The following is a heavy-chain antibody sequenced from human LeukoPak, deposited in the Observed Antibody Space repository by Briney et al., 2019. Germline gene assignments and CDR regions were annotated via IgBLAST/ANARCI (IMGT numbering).Heavy chain of an antibody. CDR3: ARETSQKGAHYMDV. V-gene: IGHV4-39*07. D-gene: IGHD3-16*01. Sequence: SETLSLTCNVSGGSISSNEYYWGWIRQPPGKGLEWIANMYYSGSTSYNPSLKSRVTISVDTSKNQFSLKLSSVTAADTAVYYCARETSQKGAHYMDVWGKGTTVTISS. CDR1: GGSISSNEYY. CDR2: MYYSGST. J-gene: IGHJ6*03.